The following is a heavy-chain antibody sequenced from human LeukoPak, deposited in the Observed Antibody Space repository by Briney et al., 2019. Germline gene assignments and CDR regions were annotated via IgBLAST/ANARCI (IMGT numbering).Heavy chain of an antibody. CDR3: ARPRGYYGSGGYGNWFDP. J-gene: IGHJ5*02. V-gene: IGHV4-34*01. CDR1: GGSFSGYY. D-gene: IGHD3-10*01. CDR2: INHSGST. Sequence: TSETLSLTCAVYGGSFSGYYWSWIRQPPGKGLEWIGEINHSGSTNYNPSLKSRVTISVDTSKNQFSLKLSSVTAADTAVYYCARPRGYYGSGGYGNWFDPWGQGTLVTVSS.